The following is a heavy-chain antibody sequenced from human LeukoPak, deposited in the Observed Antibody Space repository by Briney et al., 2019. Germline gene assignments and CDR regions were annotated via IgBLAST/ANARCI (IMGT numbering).Heavy chain of an antibody. CDR3: AGVGRATAGNYFDY. CDR1: GFTFSSYA. CDR2: ISYDGSNK. V-gene: IGHV3-30-3*01. Sequence: GRSLRLSCAASGFTFSSYAMHWVRQAPGKGLEWVAVISYDGSNKYYADSVKGRFTISRDNSKNTLYLQMNSLRAEDTAVYYCAGVGRATAGNYFDYWGQGTLVTVSS. J-gene: IGHJ4*02. D-gene: IGHD6-13*01.